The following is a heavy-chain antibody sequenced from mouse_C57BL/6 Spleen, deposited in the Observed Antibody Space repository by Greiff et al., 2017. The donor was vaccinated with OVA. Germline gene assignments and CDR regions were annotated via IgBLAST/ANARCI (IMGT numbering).Heavy chain of an antibody. CDR2: ISSGSSTI. V-gene: IGHV5-17*01. J-gene: IGHJ1*03. Sequence: EVQLVESGGGLVKPGGSLKLSCAASGFTFSDYGMHWVRQAPEKGLEWVAYISSGSSTIYYADTVKGRFTISRDNAKNTLFLQMTSLRSEDTAMYYCAREEITYWYFDVWGTGTTVTVSS. CDR3: AREEITYWYFDV. CDR1: GFTFSDYG. D-gene: IGHD1-1*01.